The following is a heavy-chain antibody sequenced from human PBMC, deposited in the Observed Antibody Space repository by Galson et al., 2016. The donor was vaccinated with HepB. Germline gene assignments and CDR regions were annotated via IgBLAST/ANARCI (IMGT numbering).Heavy chain of an antibody. V-gene: IGHV3-74*01. D-gene: IGHD4-17*01. Sequence: SLRLSCAASGFTFSSYNMNWVRQAPGKGLEWVSRINSDGSNTACADSVKGRFTISRDNDKDTLYLQMNSLRGEDTAVYYCARGPYGDYVIDYWGQGTLVTVSS. CDR3: ARGPYGDYVIDY. CDR2: INSDGSNT. J-gene: IGHJ4*02. CDR1: GFTFSSYN.